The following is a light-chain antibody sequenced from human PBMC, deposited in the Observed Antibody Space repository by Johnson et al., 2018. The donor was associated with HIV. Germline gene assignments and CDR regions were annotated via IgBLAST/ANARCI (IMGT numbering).Light chain of an antibody. CDR3: GTWDNSLSAGGV. CDR2: ANT. V-gene: IGLV1-51*01. Sequence: QSVLTQPPSVSAAPGQKVTISCSGSSSNIGNNYVSWYQQLPGTAPKLLIYANTKRPSGIPDRFSGSKSGTSATVGITGLQTGDEADYYCGTWDNSLSAGGVFGTGTKVTVL. J-gene: IGLJ1*01. CDR1: SSNIGNNY.